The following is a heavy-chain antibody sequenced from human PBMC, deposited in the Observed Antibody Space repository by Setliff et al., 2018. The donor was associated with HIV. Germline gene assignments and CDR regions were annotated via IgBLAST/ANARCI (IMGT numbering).Heavy chain of an antibody. J-gene: IGHJ3*02. V-gene: IGHV1-18*01. CDR2: ISAYNGHT. Sequence: GASVKVSCKASGGRFSSYAMSWVRQAPGQGLEWMGWISAYNGHTNYAQKLQGRVTMTTDTSTSTAYMELRTLRSDDTAVYYCARDRLHYYDSSVYYYGAPFDIWGQGTMVTVSS. D-gene: IGHD3-22*01. CDR1: GGRFSSYA. CDR3: ARDRLHYYDSSVYYYGAPFDI.